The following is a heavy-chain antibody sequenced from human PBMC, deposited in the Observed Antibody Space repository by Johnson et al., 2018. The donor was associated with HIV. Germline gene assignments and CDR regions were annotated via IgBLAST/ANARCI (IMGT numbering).Heavy chain of an antibody. CDR2: ISFDGNDK. CDR3: ARASALDI. Sequence: QVQLVESGGGLIQPWRSLRLSCAASGFTFSIYAMHWVRQAPGKGLEWVSLISFDGNDKYYADSVKGRFTISRDNSRNTLYLQMGSLRPEDMAVYYCARASALDIWGQGTMVTVSS. CDR1: GFTFSIYA. V-gene: IGHV3-30*14. J-gene: IGHJ3*02.